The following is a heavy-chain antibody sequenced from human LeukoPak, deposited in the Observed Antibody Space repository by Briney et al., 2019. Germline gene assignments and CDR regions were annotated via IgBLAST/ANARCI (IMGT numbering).Heavy chain of an antibody. CDR1: GGSISSGDYY. D-gene: IGHD2-2*01. V-gene: IGHV4-30-4*08. Sequence: SQTLSLTCTVSGGSISSGDYYWSWIRQPPGEGLEWIGYIYYSGSTYYNPSLKSRVTISVDTSKNQFSLKLSSVTAADTAVYYCARDGCSSTSCYFGHAFDIWGQGTMVTVSS. J-gene: IGHJ3*02. CDR3: ARDGCSSTSCYFGHAFDI. CDR2: IYYSGST.